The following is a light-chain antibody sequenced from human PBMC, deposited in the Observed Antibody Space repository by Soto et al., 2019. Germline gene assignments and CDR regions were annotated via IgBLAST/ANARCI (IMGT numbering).Light chain of an antibody. Sequence: DIKMTQSPSTLSASVGDRVTITCRSSQSLNSLLAWYQQKPGRAPKLLIYDASTLESGVPSRFSGSGSGTEFTLTISSLQTDDFATYYCQQYNSYSSWTFGQGTNVDIK. CDR3: QQYNSYSSWT. V-gene: IGKV1-5*01. CDR1: QSLNSL. J-gene: IGKJ1*01. CDR2: DAS.